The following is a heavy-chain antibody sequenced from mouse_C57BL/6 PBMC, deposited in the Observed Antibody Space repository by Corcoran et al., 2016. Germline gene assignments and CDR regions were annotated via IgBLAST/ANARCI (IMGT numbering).Heavy chain of an antibody. CDR2: INTYSGVP. D-gene: IGHD3-1*01. V-gene: IGHV9-3*01. J-gene: IGHJ4*01. Sequence: QIQLVQSGPELKKPGETVKLSCKASGYTFTTYGMSWVKQAPGKGLKWMGWINTYSGVPTYADDFKGRFAFSLETSASTAYLQINNLKNEDTATYFCARLGATLYYYAMDYWGQGTSVTVSS. CDR3: ARLGATLYYYAMDY. CDR1: GYTFTTYG.